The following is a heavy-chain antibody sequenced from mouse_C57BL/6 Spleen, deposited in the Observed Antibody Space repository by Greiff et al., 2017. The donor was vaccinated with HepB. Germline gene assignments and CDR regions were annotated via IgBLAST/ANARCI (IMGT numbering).Heavy chain of an antibody. CDR1: GYTFTDYY. CDR3: ARSAYYSNYDPFAY. D-gene: IGHD2-5*01. V-gene: IGHV1-76*01. CDR2: IYPGSGNT. Sequence: VHLVESGAELVRPGASVKLSCKASGYTFTDYYINWVKQRPGQGLEWIARIYPGSGNTYYNEKFKGKATLTAEKSSSTAYMQLSSLTSEDSAVYFCARSAYYSNYDPFAYWGQGTLVTVSA. J-gene: IGHJ3*01.